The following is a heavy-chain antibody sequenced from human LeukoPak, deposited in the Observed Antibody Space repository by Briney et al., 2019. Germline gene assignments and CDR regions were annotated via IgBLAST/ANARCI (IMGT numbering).Heavy chain of an antibody. V-gene: IGHV3-21*01. J-gene: IGHJ5*02. Sequence: GGSLRLSCAASGFTFSSYSMNWVRQAPGKGLEWVSSIGSSSSYIYYADSVKGRFTISRDNAKNSLYLQMNSLRAEDTAVYYCARGVDPWGQGTLVTVSS. CDR3: ARGVDP. CDR2: IGSSSSYI. CDR1: GFTFSSYS.